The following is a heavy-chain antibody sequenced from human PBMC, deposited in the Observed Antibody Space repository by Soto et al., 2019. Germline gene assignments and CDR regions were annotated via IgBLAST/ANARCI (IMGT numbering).Heavy chain of an antibody. CDR2: ISYDGSNK. Sequence: GGSLRLSCAASGFTFSSYAMHWVRQAPGKGLEWVAVISYDGSNKYYADSVKGRFTISRDNSKNTLYLQMNSLRAEDTAVYYCARDLDIVVVPAAMTPGDHFDPWGQGTLVTVSS. V-gene: IGHV3-30-3*01. D-gene: IGHD2-2*03. J-gene: IGHJ5*02. CDR3: ARDLDIVVVPAAMTPGDHFDP. CDR1: GFTFSSYA.